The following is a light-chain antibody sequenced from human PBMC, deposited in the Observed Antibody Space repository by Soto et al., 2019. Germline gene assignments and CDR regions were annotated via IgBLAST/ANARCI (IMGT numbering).Light chain of an antibody. J-gene: IGKJ2*01. V-gene: IGKV1-5*01. CDR3: QHDNSYPYT. Sequence: DIQMNQWPATVSASVGDRVTITCRASQSISSWLAWYQQKPGKAPKLLIYDASSLESGVPSRFSGSGSGTEFTLTISSLQPDDFAPYYCQHDNSYPYTLGQGSKVDVK. CDR2: DAS. CDR1: QSISSW.